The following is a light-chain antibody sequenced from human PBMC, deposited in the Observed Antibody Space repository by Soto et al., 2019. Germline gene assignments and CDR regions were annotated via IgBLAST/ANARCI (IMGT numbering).Light chain of an antibody. J-gene: IGKJ1*01. CDR1: QSINSW. CDR3: QQYTSYST. CDR2: KAS. Sequence: DIQMTQSPSTLSASVGDRVTITCRASQSINSWLAWYQQKPGRAPKLLIYKASSLESGVPSRFSGSGSGTEFTLTISSLQPDDFATYYCQQYTSYSTFGQGTKAEIK. V-gene: IGKV1-5*03.